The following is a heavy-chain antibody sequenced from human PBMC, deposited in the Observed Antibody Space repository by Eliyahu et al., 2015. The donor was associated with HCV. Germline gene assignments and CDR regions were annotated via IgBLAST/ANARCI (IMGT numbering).Heavy chain of an antibody. CDR1: GFTFSSYG. V-gene: IGHV3-33*01. CDR2: IWYDGSNK. D-gene: IGHD3-22*01. J-gene: IGHJ3*02. CDR3: ARVSGANYDSRGLDAFDI. Sequence: QVQLVESGGGVVQPGRSLRLSCAASGFTFSSYGXHWVRQAPGKGLEWVAVIWYDGSNKYYADSVKGRFTISRDNSKNTLYLQMNSLRAEDTAVYYCARVSGANYDSRGLDAFDIWGQGTMVTVSS.